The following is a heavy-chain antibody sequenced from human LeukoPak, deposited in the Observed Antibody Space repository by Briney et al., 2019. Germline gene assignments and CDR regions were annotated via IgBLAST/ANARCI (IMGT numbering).Heavy chain of an antibody. J-gene: IGHJ3*02. D-gene: IGHD2-15*01. CDR1: GFTLSSYG. CDR2: ISGGGGST. V-gene: IGHV3-23*01. Sequence: QTGGSLRLSCAASGFTLSSYGMSWVRQAPGKGLEWVSGISGGGGSTYYADPVKGRFTISRDNSKTTLYLQMNSLRAEDTAVYYCAKDRRTLDAFDIWGQGTMVTVSS. CDR3: AKDRRTLDAFDI.